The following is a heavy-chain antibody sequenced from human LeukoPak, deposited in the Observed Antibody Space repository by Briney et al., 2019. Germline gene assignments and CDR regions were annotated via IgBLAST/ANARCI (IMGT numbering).Heavy chain of an antibody. D-gene: IGHD2-2*01. Sequence: PGGSLRLSCAASGFTFSSYSMNWVRQAPGKGPEWVSYISSSSTTIYYADSVKGRFTISRDNAKNSLYLQMNSLRAEDTAVYYCARDQSYCSSTSCYDGFDIWGQGTMVTVSS. CDR1: GFTFSSYS. CDR2: ISSSSTTI. J-gene: IGHJ3*02. CDR3: ARDQSYCSSTSCYDGFDI. V-gene: IGHV3-48*01.